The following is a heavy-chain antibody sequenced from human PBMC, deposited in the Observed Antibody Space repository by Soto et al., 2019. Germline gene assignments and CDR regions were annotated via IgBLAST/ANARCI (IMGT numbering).Heavy chain of an antibody. D-gene: IGHD3-22*01. CDR2: ISGSGGST. V-gene: IGHV3-23*01. Sequence: EVQLLESGGGLVQPGGSLRLSCAASGFTFSSYAMSWVRQAPGKGLEWVSAISGSGGSTYYADSVKGRFTISRDNSKNTLYLQMNGLRAEDTAVYYCAKNDRRDPDYFDYWGQGTLVTVSS. CDR3: AKNDRRDPDYFDY. CDR1: GFTFSSYA. J-gene: IGHJ4*02.